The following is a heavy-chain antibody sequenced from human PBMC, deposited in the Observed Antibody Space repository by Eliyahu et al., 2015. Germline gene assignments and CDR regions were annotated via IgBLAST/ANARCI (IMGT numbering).Heavy chain of an antibody. Sequence: TGYYMHWVRQAPGQGLEWMGWINPNSGGTNYAQKFQGWVTMTRDTSISTAYMELSRLRSDDTAVYYCARVGSSGWQQSDAFDIWGQGTMVTVSS. J-gene: IGHJ3*02. D-gene: IGHD6-19*01. CDR1: TGYY. CDR3: ARVGSSGWQQSDAFDI. CDR2: INPNSGGT. V-gene: IGHV1-2*04.